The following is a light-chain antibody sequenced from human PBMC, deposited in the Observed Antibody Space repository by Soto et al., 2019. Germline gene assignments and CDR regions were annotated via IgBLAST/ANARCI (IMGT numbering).Light chain of an antibody. J-gene: IGKJ2*01. Sequence: EIVLMQSPGTLSLYPGERATLSCRASQSVANNYIAWYQQKPGQAPRLLIYGASSRAAGVPDRFSGSGSGTDFTLTITRLEPEDFTMYYCQQYGVSPLMYTFGQGTKLGVK. CDR3: QQYGVSPLMYT. V-gene: IGKV3-20*01. CDR2: GAS. CDR1: QSVANNY.